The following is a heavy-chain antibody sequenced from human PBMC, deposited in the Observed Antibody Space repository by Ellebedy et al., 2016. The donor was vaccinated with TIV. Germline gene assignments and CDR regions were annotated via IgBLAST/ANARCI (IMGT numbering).Heavy chain of an antibody. CDR3: TTLGTWNY. CDR1: GFTFTNAW. D-gene: IGHD7-27*01. J-gene: IGHJ4*02. CDR2: IKSKSGGGTT. Sequence: GESLKISCAASGFTFTNAWMNWVRQAPGKGLKWVGRIKSKSGGGTTDYAAPVKGRFTISRDDSKNTLFLQRNSLQIEDTAVYYCTTLGTWNYWGQGALVAVSS. V-gene: IGHV3-15*07.